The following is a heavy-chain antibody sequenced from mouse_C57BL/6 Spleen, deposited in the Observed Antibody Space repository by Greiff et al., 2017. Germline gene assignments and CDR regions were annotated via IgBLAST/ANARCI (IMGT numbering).Heavy chain of an antibody. J-gene: IGHJ4*01. CDR1: GFNIKDYY. D-gene: IGHD1-1*01. Sequence: VQLQQSGAELVKPGASVKLSCTASGFNIKDYYMHWVKQRTEQGLEWIGRIDPEDGETKYAPQFQGKATITADTSSNTAYLQLSSLTSEDTAVYYCARDYYGSSYGYYAMDYWGQGTSVTVSS. CDR2: IDPEDGET. V-gene: IGHV14-2*01. CDR3: ARDYYGSSYGYYAMDY.